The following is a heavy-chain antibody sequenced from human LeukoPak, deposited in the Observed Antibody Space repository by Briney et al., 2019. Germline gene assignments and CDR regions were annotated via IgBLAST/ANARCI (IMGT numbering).Heavy chain of an antibody. CDR3: ARLSKGRYFDYIFDH. Sequence: SETLSLTCTVSGGSVSSTEFYWGWIRQPPGKGLQWVENIYYSGSTYYNPSLNSRVTMSVDTSKNQFSLKMPSVTAADTAVYYCARLSKGRYFDYIFDHWGQGTLVTVSS. J-gene: IGHJ4*02. CDR1: GGSVSSTEFY. V-gene: IGHV4-39*01. CDR2: IYYSGST. D-gene: IGHD3-9*01.